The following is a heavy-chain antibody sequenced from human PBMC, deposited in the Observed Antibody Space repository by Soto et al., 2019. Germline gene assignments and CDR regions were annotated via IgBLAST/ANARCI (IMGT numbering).Heavy chain of an antibody. CDR3: ARDLGNDYYGSGSYPNENWFDP. CDR1: GYTFTSYY. J-gene: IGHJ5*02. D-gene: IGHD3-10*01. CDR2: INPSGGST. Sequence: ASVKVSCKASGYTFTSYYMHWVRQAPGQGLEWMGIINPSGGSTSYAQKFQGRVTMTRDTSTSTVYMELSSLRSEDTAVYYCARDLGNDYYGSGSYPNENWFDPWGQGTLVTVSS. V-gene: IGHV1-46*01.